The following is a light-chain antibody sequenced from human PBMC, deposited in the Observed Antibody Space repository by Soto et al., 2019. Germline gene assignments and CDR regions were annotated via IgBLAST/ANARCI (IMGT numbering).Light chain of an antibody. CDR2: KAS. Sequence: DIPMTQSPSTLAASVGDRVTITCRASQTITTSLAWYKQKTGKAPKLLIYKASSLESGVPSRFSGSGSGTEFTLTISSLQPDDFATYYCQQYDSYSLRTFGQGTKVEI. CDR3: QQYDSYSLRT. V-gene: IGKV1-5*03. CDR1: QTITTS. J-gene: IGKJ1*01.